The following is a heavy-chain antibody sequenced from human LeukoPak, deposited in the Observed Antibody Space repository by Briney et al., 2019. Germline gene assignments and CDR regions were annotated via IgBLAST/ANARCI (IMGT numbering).Heavy chain of an antibody. J-gene: IGHJ6*04. D-gene: IGHD2-2*01. V-gene: IGHV4-34*01. CDR3: AREFLVVPAAMPAQSYYYYGMDV. CDR1: GGSFSGYY. CDR2: INHSGST. Sequence: PSETLSLTCAVYGGSFSGYYWSWIRQPPGKGLEWIGEINHSGSTNYNPSLKSRVTISIDTSKNQFSLKLSSVTAADTAVYYCAREFLVVPAAMPAQSYYYYGMDVWGKGPTVTVSS.